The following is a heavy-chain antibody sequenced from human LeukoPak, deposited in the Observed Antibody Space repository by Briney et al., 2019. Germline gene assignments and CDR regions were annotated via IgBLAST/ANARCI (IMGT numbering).Heavy chain of an antibody. V-gene: IGHV4-39*01. J-gene: IGHJ4*02. CDR1: GGSISSSSYY. Sequence: PSETLSLTCTVSGGSISSSSYYWDWIRQPPGKGLEWIGCIYYSGSTYYNPSLKSRVTISVETYTIQFFLKLSSVTAADTAVYYCARRWRSNREFDYWGQGNLVTVSS. CDR2: IYYSGST. CDR3: ARRWRSNREFDY. D-gene: IGHD1-26*01.